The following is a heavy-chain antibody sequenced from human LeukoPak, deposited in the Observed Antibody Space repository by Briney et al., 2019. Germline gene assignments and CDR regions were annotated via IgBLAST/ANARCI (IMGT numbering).Heavy chain of an antibody. J-gene: IGHJ4*02. CDR1: GYFFFTYW. CDR3: ARRRDLYSGSYYPFDY. D-gene: IGHD1-26*01. CDR2: IYPGDSDA. V-gene: IGHV5-51*01. Sequence: GESLKISCKGSGYFFFTYWVGWVRQMPGKGLKWMGIIYPGDSDARYSPSFQGQVTISADKSISTAYLQWSSLKASDTAMYYCARRRDLYSGSYYPFDYWGQGTLVTVSS.